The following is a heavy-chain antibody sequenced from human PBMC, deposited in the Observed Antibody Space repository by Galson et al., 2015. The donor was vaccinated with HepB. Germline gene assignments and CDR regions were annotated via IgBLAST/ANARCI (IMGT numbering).Heavy chain of an antibody. CDR2: IIPILGIA. V-gene: IGHV1-69*04. J-gene: IGHJ4*02. CDR3: ARLPGIAAAGLDY. D-gene: IGHD6-13*01. CDR1: GGTFSSYA. Sequence: SVKVSCKASGGTFSSYAISWVRQAPGQGLEWMGRIIPILGIANYAQKFQGRVTITADKSTSTAYMELSSLRSEDTAVYYCARLPGIAAAGLDYWGQGTLVAVSS.